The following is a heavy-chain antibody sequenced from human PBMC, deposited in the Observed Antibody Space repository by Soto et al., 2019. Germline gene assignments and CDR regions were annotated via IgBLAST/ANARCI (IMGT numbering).Heavy chain of an antibody. D-gene: IGHD3-3*01. CDR3: SRDWADYDFWSGAYYYYGMDG. V-gene: IGHV1-18*04. J-gene: IGHJ6*02. CDR1: GYTFTSYG. CDR2: ISAYNGNT. Sequence: QVQLVQSGAEVKKPGASVKVSCKASGYTFTSYGISWVRQAPGHGLEWMGWISAYNGNTNYAQKLQGRVTMTTDTSTSTAYMELRSLRSDDTAVYYCSRDWADYDFWSGAYYYYGMDGWGQGTTVTVSS.